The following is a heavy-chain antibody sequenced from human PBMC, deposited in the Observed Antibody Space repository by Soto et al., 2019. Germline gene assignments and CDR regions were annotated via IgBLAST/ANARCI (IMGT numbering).Heavy chain of an antibody. CDR1: GYTFTSYD. J-gene: IGHJ4*02. D-gene: IGHD4-17*01. V-gene: IGHV1-8*01. Sequence: QVQLVQSGAEVKKPGASVKVSCKASGYTFTSYDINWVRQATGQGLEWMGWMNTNSRNTGYAQKFQCTVTIPRNTSISTAYMALSSLRSEDTAVYYCASTLYGDNVDYWGQGTLVTVSS. CDR2: MNTNSRNT. CDR3: ASTLYGDNVDY.